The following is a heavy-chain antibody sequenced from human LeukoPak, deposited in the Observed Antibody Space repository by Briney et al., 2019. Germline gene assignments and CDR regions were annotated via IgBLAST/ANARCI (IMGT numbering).Heavy chain of an antibody. J-gene: IGHJ5*01. CDR1: GFTFSSYG. V-gene: IGHV3-30*02. Sequence: GGSLRLSCAASGFTFSSYGMHWVRQAPGKGLEWVAFIRYDGSNKYYADSVKGRFTISRDNPKNTLYLQMNSLRAEDTAIYYCAKDSGDYTWNDEGNWFDSWGQGTLVTVSS. CDR3: AKDSGDYTWNDEGNWFDS. D-gene: IGHD1-1*01. CDR2: IRYDGSNK.